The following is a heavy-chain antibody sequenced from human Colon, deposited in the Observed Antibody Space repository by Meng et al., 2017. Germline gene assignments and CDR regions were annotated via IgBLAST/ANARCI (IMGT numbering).Heavy chain of an antibody. CDR1: GYTFTNYY. J-gene: IGHJ4*02. Sequence: ASAKVSCKASGYTFTNYYMHWLRQAPGQGLEWMGVINPSGGSTNYAQKFQGRLTMTRDTSTSTVYMELSSLRSEDTAVYYCARGDGGNGSDYWGQGTLVTVSS. CDR2: INPSGGST. D-gene: IGHD4-23*01. V-gene: IGHV1-46*01. CDR3: ARGDGGNGSDY.